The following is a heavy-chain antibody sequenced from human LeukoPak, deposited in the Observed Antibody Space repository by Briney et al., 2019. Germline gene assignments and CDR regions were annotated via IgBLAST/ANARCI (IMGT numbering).Heavy chain of an antibody. CDR1: GGSISSYY. CDR2: IYSSGST. CDR3: ARGDYYYMDA. D-gene: IGHD1-26*01. Sequence: SETLSLTCSVSGGSISSYYWSWIRQPPGKGLEWIGYIYSSGSTNSHPFLKSRVTISADTSKNQFSLKLSSVTAADTAVYYCARGDYYYMDAWGKGTTVTVPS. V-gene: IGHV4-59*01. J-gene: IGHJ6*03.